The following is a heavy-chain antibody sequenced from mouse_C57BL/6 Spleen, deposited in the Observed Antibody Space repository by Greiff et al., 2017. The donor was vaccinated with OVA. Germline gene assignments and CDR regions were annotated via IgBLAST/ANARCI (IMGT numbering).Heavy chain of an antibody. CDR1: GFTFSDYG. J-gene: IGHJ4*01. CDR2: ISSGSSTI. Sequence: EVMLVESGGGLVKPGGSLKLSCAASGFTFSDYGMHWVRQAPEKGLEWVAYISSGSSTIYYDDTVKGRFTISRDNAKNTLFLQMTSLGSEDTAMDYCAGGYDGYLDYAMDYWGQGTSVTVAS. CDR3: AGGYDGYLDYAMDY. D-gene: IGHD2-3*01. V-gene: IGHV5-17*01.